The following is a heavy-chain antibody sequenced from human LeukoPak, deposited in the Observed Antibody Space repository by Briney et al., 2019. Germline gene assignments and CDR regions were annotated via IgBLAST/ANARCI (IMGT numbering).Heavy chain of an antibody. CDR2: ISSSSSTI. Sequence: PGGSLRLSCAGSGFTFSSYSMNWVRQAPGKGLEWVSYISSSSSTIYYADSVKGRFTISRDNAQNSLYLQMNSLRDEDTAVYYCARGPIKSYSSGYYSFDYWGQGTLVTVSS. CDR3: ARGPIKSYSSGYYSFDY. J-gene: IGHJ4*02. D-gene: IGHD3-22*01. CDR1: GFTFSSYS. V-gene: IGHV3-48*02.